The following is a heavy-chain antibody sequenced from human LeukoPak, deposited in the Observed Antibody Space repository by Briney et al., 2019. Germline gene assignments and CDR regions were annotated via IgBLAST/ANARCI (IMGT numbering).Heavy chain of an antibody. CDR2: IYYSGST. CDR3: ARDVELGYCSGGSCTGSRWFDP. V-gene: IGHV4-30-4*08. Sequence: SQTLSLTCTVSGGSISSGDYYWSWIRQPPGKGMESIRYIYYSGSTYYNPSLKSRVTISVDTSKNQFSLKLSSVTAADTAVYYCARDVELGYCSGGSCTGSRWFDPWGQGALVTVSS. J-gene: IGHJ5*02. CDR1: GGSISSGDYY. D-gene: IGHD2-15*01.